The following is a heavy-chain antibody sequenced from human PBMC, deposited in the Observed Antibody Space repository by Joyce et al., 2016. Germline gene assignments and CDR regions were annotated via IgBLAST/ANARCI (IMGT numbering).Heavy chain of an antibody. D-gene: IGHD3-3*02. J-gene: IGHJ6*02. CDR3: ASQYQHRYYYYGMDV. Sequence: EVQLVESGGGLIQPGGSLRLSCGASGFTVSGNYMSWVRQAPGKGLEWVSVIYSGGSTYYADSVKGRFTISRDNSKNTLDLQMNSLRAEDTAVYYCASQYQHRYYYYGMDVWGQGTTVTVSS. CDR1: GFTVSGNY. V-gene: IGHV3-53*01. CDR2: IYSGGST.